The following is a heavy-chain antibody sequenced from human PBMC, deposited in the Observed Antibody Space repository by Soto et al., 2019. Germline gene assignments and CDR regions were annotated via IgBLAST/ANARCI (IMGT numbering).Heavy chain of an antibody. Sequence: EVELVESGGGLVQPGRSLRLSCTASGFTFDDYAMHWVRQAPGKGLEWVSGINWNSGSIAYADSVRGRFTISRDNAKNSLHLQMQSLRVDVTAFYYCTKGDELQSPLADWGRGTLVTVSS. V-gene: IGHV3-9*01. CDR3: TKGDELQSPLAD. J-gene: IGHJ4*02. CDR2: INWNSGSI. CDR1: GFTFDDYA. D-gene: IGHD2-21*01.